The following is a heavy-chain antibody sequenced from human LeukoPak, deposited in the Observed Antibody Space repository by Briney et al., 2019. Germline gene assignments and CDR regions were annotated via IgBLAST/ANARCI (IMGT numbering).Heavy chain of an antibody. V-gene: IGHV4-34*01. CDR3: ARGIGWYFDL. Sequence: SGTLSLTCAVYGGSFSGYYWSWIRQPPGKGLEWIGEINHSGSTNYNPSLKSRVTISVDTSKNQFSLKLSSVTAADTAVYYCARGIGWYFDLWGRGTLVTVSS. D-gene: IGHD2-15*01. J-gene: IGHJ2*01. CDR1: GGSFSGYY. CDR2: INHSGST.